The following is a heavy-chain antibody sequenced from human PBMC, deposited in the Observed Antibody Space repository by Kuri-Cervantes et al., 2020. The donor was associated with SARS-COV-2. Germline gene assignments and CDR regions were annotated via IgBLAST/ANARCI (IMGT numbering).Heavy chain of an antibody. CDR2: INPSGGST. V-gene: IGHV1-46*01. CDR1: GYTFTSYY. D-gene: IGHD4-11*01. Sequence: ASVKVSCKASGYTFTSYYMHWVRQAPGQGLEWMGIINPSGGSTSYAQKFQGRVTMTRDTSTSTVYMELNSLRSEDTAVYYCAREGGLMVNYSNGWFDPWGQGTLVTVSS. CDR3: AREGGLMVNYSNGWFDP. J-gene: IGHJ5*02.